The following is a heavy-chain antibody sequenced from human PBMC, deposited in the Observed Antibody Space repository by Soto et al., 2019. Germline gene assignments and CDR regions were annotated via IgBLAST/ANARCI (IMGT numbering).Heavy chain of an antibody. Sequence: EVQLLESGGGLGQPGGSLRLSCAASGFTFSSYAMKWVCQAPGKGLEWVSLIGESGTPTYYADSVKGRFTISRDNSGNTLFLEMYSLRAEDTAVYYCARYIPGVRYYGMDVWGQGTTVTVSS. CDR3: ARYIPGVRYYGMDV. V-gene: IGHV3-23*01. CDR2: IGESGTPT. CDR1: GFTFSSYA. J-gene: IGHJ6*02. D-gene: IGHD2-2*01.